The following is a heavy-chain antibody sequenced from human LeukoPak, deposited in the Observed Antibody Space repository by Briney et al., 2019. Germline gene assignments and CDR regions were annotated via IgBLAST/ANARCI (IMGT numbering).Heavy chain of an antibody. CDR1: GFTFSSFA. J-gene: IGHJ5*02. V-gene: IGHV3-23*01. Sequence: GGSPRLSCAASGFTFSSFAMSWVRQAPGKGLEWVSAISGSGGSTYYADSVKGRFTISRDTSKNTLYLQMNSLRAEDTAVYYCARDYTGYFPWGQGTLVIVSS. CDR2: ISGSGGST. CDR3: ARDYTGYFP. D-gene: IGHD3-9*01.